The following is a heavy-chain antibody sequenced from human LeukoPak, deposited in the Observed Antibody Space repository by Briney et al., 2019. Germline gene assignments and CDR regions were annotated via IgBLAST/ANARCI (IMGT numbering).Heavy chain of an antibody. D-gene: IGHD6-13*01. Sequence: SVKVSCKASGFTFTSSAVQWVRQARGQRLEWIGWIVVGSGNTNYAQKFQERVTITRDMSTSTAYMELSSLRSEDTAVYYCAAYYGGGFSSWSPNFDYWGQGTLVTVSS. V-gene: IGHV1-58*01. CDR3: AAYYGGGFSSWSPNFDY. CDR2: IVVGSGNT. J-gene: IGHJ4*02. CDR1: GFTFTSSA.